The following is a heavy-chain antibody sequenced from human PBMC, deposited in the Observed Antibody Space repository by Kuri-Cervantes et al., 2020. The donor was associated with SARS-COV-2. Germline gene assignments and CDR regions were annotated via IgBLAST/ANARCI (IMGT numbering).Heavy chain of an antibody. CDR2: ISSSGSTI. V-gene: IGHV3-48*03. Sequence: SWAASEFTFSSYEMNWVRQAPGKGLEWVSYISSSGSTIYDADSVKGRFTISRDNAKNSLYLQMNSLRAEDTAVYYCARDEFCSGGSCYFFPYYFDYWGQGTLVTVSS. CDR1: EFTFSSYE. J-gene: IGHJ4*02. D-gene: IGHD2-15*01. CDR3: ARDEFCSGGSCYFFPYYFDY.